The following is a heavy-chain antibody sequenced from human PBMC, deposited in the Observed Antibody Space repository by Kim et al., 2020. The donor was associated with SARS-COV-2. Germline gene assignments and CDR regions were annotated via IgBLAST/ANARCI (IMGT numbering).Heavy chain of an antibody. V-gene: IGHV4-59*11. J-gene: IGHJ4*02. Sequence: SETLSLTCTVSNGSITPHYWNWIRQPPGKGLELIGYVYYSGYTNYNPSLKSRVIVSVDASRNQFSLRLTSVTAADTAVYYCAGGASYMATTSFDYWGQGILVTVSS. CDR3: AGGASYMATTSFDY. CDR1: NGSITPHY. CDR2: VYYSGYT. D-gene: IGHD1-1*01.